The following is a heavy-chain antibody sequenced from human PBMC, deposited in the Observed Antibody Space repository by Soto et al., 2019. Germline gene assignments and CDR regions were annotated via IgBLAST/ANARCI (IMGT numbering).Heavy chain of an antibody. V-gene: IGHV4-34*01. D-gene: IGHD1-1*01. CDR3: ARTRNLDV. Sequence: QVQLQQWGAGLLKPSETLSLTCAVYGGSLSGYYGNWIRQSPGKGLEWIGEINHSGSNNYNPSLKSRVTISIDTSKNQFSLKLSSVTAADTAVYYCARTRNLDVWGQGTTVIVSS. J-gene: IGHJ6*02. CDR2: INHSGSN. CDR1: GGSLSGYY.